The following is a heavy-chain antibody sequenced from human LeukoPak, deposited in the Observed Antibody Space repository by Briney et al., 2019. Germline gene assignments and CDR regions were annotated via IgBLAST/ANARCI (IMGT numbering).Heavy chain of an antibody. CDR1: GFTFSSYA. J-gene: IGHJ4*02. Sequence: GGSLRLSCAASGFTFSSYAMHWVRQAPGKGLEWVAVISYDGSNKYYADSVKGRFTISRDNSKNTLYLQMNSLRAEDTAVYYCARDITMIVVAYLFDYWGQGTLVTVSS. CDR3: ARDITMIVVAYLFDY. CDR2: ISYDGSNK. D-gene: IGHD3-22*01. V-gene: IGHV3-30-3*01.